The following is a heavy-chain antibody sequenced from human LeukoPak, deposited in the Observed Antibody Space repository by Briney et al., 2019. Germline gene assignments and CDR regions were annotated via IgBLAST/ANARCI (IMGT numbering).Heavy chain of an antibody. J-gene: IGHJ4*02. CDR1: GFTFSSYA. V-gene: IGHV3-23*01. CDR3: ARGSLSKRDFDY. CDR2: ISGSGGST. D-gene: IGHD4-11*01. Sequence: GGSLRLSCAASGFTFSSYAMSWVRQAPGKGLEWVSAISGSGGSTYYADSVKGRFTISRDNAKNSLYLQMNSLRAEDTAVYYCARGSLSKRDFDYWGQGTLVTVSS.